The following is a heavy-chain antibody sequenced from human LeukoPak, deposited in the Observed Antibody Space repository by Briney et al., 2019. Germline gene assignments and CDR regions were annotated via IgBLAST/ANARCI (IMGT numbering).Heavy chain of an antibody. D-gene: IGHD2-8*01. CDR1: GYTFTSYD. J-gene: IGHJ5*02. CDR2: MNPNSGNT. Sequence: ASVKVACKASGYTFTSYDINWVRQATGQGLEWMGWMNPNSGNTGYAQKFQGRVTITRNTSISTAYMELSSLRSEDTAVYYCARDGYCTNGVCSSWFDPWGQGTLVTVSS. CDR3: ARDGYCTNGVCSSWFDP. V-gene: IGHV1-8*03.